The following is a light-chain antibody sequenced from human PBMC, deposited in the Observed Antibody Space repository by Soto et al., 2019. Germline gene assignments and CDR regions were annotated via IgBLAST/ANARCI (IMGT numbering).Light chain of an antibody. Sequence: EIVLTQSPGTLSLSPGDRVTLSCRASQSVSTNYFSWYQQKPGQAPRLLIYATSSRAVGIPDRFNGSGSGTDFTLTISRLEHEDFAMYYCQQYGDYNSPRYSFGQGTRLEI. J-gene: IGKJ2*03. V-gene: IGKV3-20*01. CDR2: ATS. CDR1: QSVSTNY. CDR3: QQYGDYNSPRYS.